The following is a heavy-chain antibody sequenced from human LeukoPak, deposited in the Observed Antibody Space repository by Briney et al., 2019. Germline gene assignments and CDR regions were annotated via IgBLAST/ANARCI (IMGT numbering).Heavy chain of an antibody. CDR3: ARFRGGVGERYGNY. CDR2: ISAYNGNT. Sequence: ASVKVSCKASGYTFTSYGISWVRQAPGQGLEWVGWISAYNGNTNYAQKLQGRVTMTTDTSTSTAYMELRSLRSNDTAVYYCARFRGGVGERYGNYWGKGTLVTVSS. D-gene: IGHD3-10*01. CDR1: GYTFTSYG. J-gene: IGHJ4*02. V-gene: IGHV1-18*01.